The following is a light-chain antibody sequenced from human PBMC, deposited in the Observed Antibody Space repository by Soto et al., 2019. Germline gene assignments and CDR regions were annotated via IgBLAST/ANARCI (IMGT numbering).Light chain of an antibody. J-gene: IGLJ3*02. Sequence: QPVLTQPPSVSGAPGQRVTISCTGSGSNLGAGYDVHWYQHLPETAPKLLMYRNSNRPSGVPDRFSGSKSGTSASLAITGLQAEDEADFYCQSYDSSLSAWVFGGGTQLTVL. V-gene: IGLV1-40*01. CDR2: RNS. CDR1: GSNLGAGYD. CDR3: QSYDSSLSAWV.